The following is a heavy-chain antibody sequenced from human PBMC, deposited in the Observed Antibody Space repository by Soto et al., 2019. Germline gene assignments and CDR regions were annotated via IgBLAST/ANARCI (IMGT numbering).Heavy chain of an antibody. CDR1: GGSMSEYF. CDR2: IYYLGST. CDR3: ARDGYDGSGSPYPAY. Sequence: LSLTCSVSGGSMSEYFWSWIRQSPGKGLEWIGYIYYLGSTDHNPSLKSRVTISVDTSKRQFSLRLTSVTAADTAVYYCARDGYDGSGSPYPAYWGPGTQVTVSS. V-gene: IGHV4-59*01. D-gene: IGHD3-10*01. J-gene: IGHJ4*02.